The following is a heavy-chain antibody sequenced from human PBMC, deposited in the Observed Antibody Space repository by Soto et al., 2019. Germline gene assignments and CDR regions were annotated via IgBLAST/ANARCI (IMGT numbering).Heavy chain of an antibody. J-gene: IGHJ4*02. D-gene: IGHD6-19*01. CDR3: ARAGVGYSSGWKGDIDY. Sequence: SETLSLTCTVSGGSVSSGSYYWSWIRQPPGKGLEWIGYIYYSGSTNYNPSLKSRVTISVDTSKNQFSLKLSSVTAADTAVYYCARAGVGYSSGWKGDIDYWGQGTLVTV. CDR1: GGSVSSGSYY. V-gene: IGHV4-61*01. CDR2: IYYSGST.